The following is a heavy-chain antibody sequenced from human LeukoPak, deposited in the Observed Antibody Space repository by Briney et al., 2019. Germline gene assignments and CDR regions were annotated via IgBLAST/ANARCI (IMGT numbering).Heavy chain of an antibody. D-gene: IGHD6-13*01. CDR1: GHTFTGYY. J-gene: IGHJ6*02. CDR3: ASTRIAAAGIMDV. V-gene: IGHV1-2*02. CDR2: INPNSGGT. Sequence: ASVKVSCKASGHTFTGYYMHWVRQAPGQGLEWMGWINPNSGGTNYAQKFQGRVTMTRDTSISTAYMELSRLRSDDTAVYYCASTRIAAAGIMDVWGQGTTVTVSS.